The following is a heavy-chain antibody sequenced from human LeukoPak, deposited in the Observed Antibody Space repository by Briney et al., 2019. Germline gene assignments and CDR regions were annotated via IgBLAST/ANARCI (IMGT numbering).Heavy chain of an antibody. CDR1: GFTFSSYS. J-gene: IGHJ4*02. V-gene: IGHV3-15*01. CDR3: TTDSYDI. Sequence: GGSLRLSCAASGFTFSSYSMNWVRQAPGEGLEWAGRIKSKIEGGTTDYAAPVKGRFTISRDDSKDTLYLQMNSLKIEDTGVYYCTTDSYDIWGQGTLVTVSS. D-gene: IGHD3-16*01. CDR2: IKSKIEGGTT.